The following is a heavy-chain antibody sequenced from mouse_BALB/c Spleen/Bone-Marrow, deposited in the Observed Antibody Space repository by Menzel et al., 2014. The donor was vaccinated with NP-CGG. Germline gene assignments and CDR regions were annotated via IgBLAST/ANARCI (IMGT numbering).Heavy chain of an antibody. J-gene: IGHJ4*01. Sequence: QVQLQQSGAELVRPGTSVKVSCKASGYAFTNYLIEWVKQRPGQGLEWIGVINPGSGGTNYNEKFKGKATLTADKSSSTAYMQLSSLTSDDSAVYFCARWDYAMDCWGQGTSVTVSS. CDR3: ARWDYAMDC. CDR2: INPGSGGT. V-gene: IGHV1-54*01. CDR1: GYAFTNYL.